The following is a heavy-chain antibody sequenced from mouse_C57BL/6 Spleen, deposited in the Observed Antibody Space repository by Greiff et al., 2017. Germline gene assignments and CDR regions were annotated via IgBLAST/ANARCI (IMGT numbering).Heavy chain of an antibody. D-gene: IGHD2-4*01. V-gene: IGHV3-6*01. J-gene: IGHJ2*01. CDR2: ISYDGSN. Sequence: DVQLQESGPGLVKPSQSLSLTCSVTGYSITSGYYWNWIRQFPGNKLEWMGYISYDGSNNYNPSLKNRISITRDTSKNQFFLKLNSVTTEDTATYDCARGDYPHYFDYWGQGTTLTVSS. CDR3: ARGDYPHYFDY. CDR1: GYSITSGYY.